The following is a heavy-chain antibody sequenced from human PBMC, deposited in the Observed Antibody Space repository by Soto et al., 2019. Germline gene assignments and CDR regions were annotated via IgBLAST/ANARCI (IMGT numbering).Heavy chain of an antibody. V-gene: IGHV1-18*04. J-gene: IGHJ6*02. CDR2: ISAYNGNT. CDR3: ARDFSGWYGGHYYYYYGMDV. CDR1: GYTFTSYG. D-gene: IGHD6-19*01. Sequence: ASVKVSCKASGYTFTSYGISWVRQAPGRGLEWMGWISAYNGNTNYAQKLQGRVTMTTDTSTSTAYMELRSLRSDDTAVYYCARDFSGWYGGHYYYYYGMDVWGQGTTVTVSS.